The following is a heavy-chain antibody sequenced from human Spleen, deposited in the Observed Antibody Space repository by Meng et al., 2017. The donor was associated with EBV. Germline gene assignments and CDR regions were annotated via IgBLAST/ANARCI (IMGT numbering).Heavy chain of an antibody. D-gene: IGHD4-23*01. CDR3: ARKLHGGMDV. CDR1: GGTFSSHA. Sequence: QVELVESGSEVKKPGSSVKVSCKASGGTFSSHAISWVRQAPGQGLEWMGDVIPVLGAADYAQNFQGRVTITADESTSTAYMDLRNVRFEDTAVYYCARKLHGGMDVWGQGTTVTVSS. J-gene: IGHJ6*02. V-gene: IGHV1-69*01. CDR2: VIPVLGAA.